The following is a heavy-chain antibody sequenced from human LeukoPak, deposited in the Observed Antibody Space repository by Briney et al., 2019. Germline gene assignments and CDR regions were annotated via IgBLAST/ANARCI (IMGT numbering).Heavy chain of an antibody. J-gene: IGHJ3*02. Sequence: PGGSLRLSCAASGFTFSSYAMSWVRQAPGKGLEWVSAIGTAGDTYYPGSVKGRFTISRENAKNSLYLQMNSLRAGDTAVYYCARAIHSAFDIWGQGTMVTVSS. CDR1: GFTFSSYA. V-gene: IGHV3-13*01. D-gene: IGHD5-24*01. CDR3: ARAIHSAFDI. CDR2: IGTAGDT.